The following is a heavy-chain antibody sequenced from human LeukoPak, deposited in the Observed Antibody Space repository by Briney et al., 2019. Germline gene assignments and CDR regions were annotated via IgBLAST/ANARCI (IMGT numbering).Heavy chain of an antibody. CDR3: ARGGYSGYGQDAFDI. CDR1: GGSFSGYY. CDR2: INHSGST. D-gene: IGHD5-12*01. J-gene: IGHJ3*02. V-gene: IGHV4-34*01. Sequence: SETLSLTCAVYGGSFSGYYWSWIRQPPGKGLEWVGEINHSGSTNYNPSLKSRVTISVDTSKNQFSLKLSSVTAADTAVYYCARGGYSGYGQDAFDIWGQGTMVTVSS.